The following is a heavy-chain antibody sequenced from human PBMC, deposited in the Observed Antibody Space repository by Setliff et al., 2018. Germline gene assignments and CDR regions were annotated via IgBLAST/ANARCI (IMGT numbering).Heavy chain of an antibody. V-gene: IGHV3-30-3*01. Sequence: HPGGSLRLSCAASGFTFSSYAMHWVRQAPGKGLEWVAVISYDGSNKYYADSVKGRFTISRDNSKNTLYLQMNSLRAEDTAVYYCARDRVYYGMDVWGQGTTVTVSS. CDR3: ARDRVYYGMDV. J-gene: IGHJ6*02. D-gene: IGHD3-10*01. CDR1: GFTFSSYA. CDR2: ISYDGSNK.